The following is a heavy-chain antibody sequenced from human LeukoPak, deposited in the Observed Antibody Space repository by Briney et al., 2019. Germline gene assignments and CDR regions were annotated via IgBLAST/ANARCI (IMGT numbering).Heavy chain of an antibody. J-gene: IGHJ1*01. D-gene: IGHD3-16*02. CDR3: AKDYDYVWGSYGWYFQH. V-gene: IGHV3-30*02. CDR1: GFTFSSYG. CDR2: IRYDGSNK. Sequence: PGGSLRLSXAASGFTFSSYGMHWVRQAPGKGLEWVAFIRYDGSNKYYADSVKGRFTISRDNSKNTLYLQMNSLRAEDTAVYYCAKDYDYVWGSYGWYFQHWGQGTLVTVSS.